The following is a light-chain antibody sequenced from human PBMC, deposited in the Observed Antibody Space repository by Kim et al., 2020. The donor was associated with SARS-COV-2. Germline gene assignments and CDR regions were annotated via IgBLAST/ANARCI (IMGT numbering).Light chain of an antibody. J-gene: IGKJ4*01. Sequence: LSPGDRATPSCRASQSVSSYLAWYQQKPGQPPRLLIYDASNRATGIPARFSGSGSGTDFTLTISSLEPEDFAVYYCQQRISWPATFGGGTKVDIK. CDR2: DAS. CDR3: QQRISWPAT. CDR1: QSVSSY. V-gene: IGKV3-11*01.